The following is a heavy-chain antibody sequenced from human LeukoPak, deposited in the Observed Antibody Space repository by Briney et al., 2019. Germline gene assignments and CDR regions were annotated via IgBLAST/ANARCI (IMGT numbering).Heavy chain of an antibody. J-gene: IGHJ6*03. Sequence: SETLSLTCTVSGGSISSSSYYWGWIRQPPGKGLEWIGSIYYSGSTYYNPSLKSRVTISVDTSKNQFSLKLSSETAADTAVYYCARQGGGYDPYYYYYMDVWGKGTTVTVSS. CDR1: GGSISSSSYY. CDR3: ARQGGGYDPYYYYYMDV. CDR2: IYYSGST. V-gene: IGHV4-39*01. D-gene: IGHD5-12*01.